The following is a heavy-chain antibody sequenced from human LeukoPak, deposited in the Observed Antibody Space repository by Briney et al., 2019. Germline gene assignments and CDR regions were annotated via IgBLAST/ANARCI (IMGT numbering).Heavy chain of an antibody. Sequence: GESLKISCKGSGYSFTSYWIGWVRQMLGKGLEWMGIIYPGDSDTRYSPSFQGQVTISADKSISTAYLQWSSLKASDTAMYYCAGGWSSGYSGGDAFDIWGQGTMVTVSS. D-gene: IGHD3-22*01. CDR3: AGGWSSGYSGGDAFDI. CDR2: IYPGDSDT. CDR1: GYSFTSYW. J-gene: IGHJ3*02. V-gene: IGHV5-51*01.